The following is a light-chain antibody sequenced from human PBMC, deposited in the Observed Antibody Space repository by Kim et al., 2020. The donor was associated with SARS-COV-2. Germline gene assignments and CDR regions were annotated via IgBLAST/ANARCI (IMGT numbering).Light chain of an antibody. CDR3: QQYDNWPLT. J-gene: IGKJ4*01. CDR2: SAS. V-gene: IGKV3-15*01. Sequence: VSPGERATLSCRASQSFSNNLAWYQQKPGQPPRLLTYSASTRAAGVPARFSGSGSGTEFTLTISSLQSEDFAVYYCQQYDNWPLTFGGGTKVDIK. CDR1: QSFSNN.